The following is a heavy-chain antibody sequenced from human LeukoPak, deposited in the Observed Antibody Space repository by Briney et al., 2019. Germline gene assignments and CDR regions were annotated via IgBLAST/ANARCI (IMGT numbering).Heavy chain of an antibody. J-gene: IGHJ3*02. CDR3: AKDRVYSYGLDAFDI. CDR1: GFTFSSYG. V-gene: IGHV3-23*01. CDR2: ISGSGDST. Sequence: PGGSLRLSCAASGFTFSSYGMSWVRQAPGKGLEWVSAISGSGDSTYYADSVKGRFTISRDNSKNALYLQMNSLRAEDTAVYYCAKDRVYSYGLDAFDIWGQGTMVTVSS. D-gene: IGHD5-18*01.